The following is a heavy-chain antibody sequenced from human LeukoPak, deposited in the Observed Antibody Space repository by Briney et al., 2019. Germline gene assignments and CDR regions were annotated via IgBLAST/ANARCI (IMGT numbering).Heavy chain of an antibody. D-gene: IGHD3-3*01. J-gene: IGHJ4*02. CDR3: AREIRTIFGVVIMKYFDH. CDR1: GYTFTGYY. CDR2: INPNSGGT. V-gene: IGHV1-2*02. Sequence: ASVKVSCKASGYTFTGYYMHWVRQAPGQGLEWMGWINPNSGGTNYAQKFQGRVTMTRDTSISTAYMELSRLRSDDTAVYYCAREIRTIFGVVIMKYFDHWGQGTLVTVSS.